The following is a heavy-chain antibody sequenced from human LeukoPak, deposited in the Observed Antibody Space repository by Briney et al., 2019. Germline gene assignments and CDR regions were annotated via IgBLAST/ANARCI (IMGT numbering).Heavy chain of an antibody. V-gene: IGHV4-34*01. Sequence: SETLSLTCAVYGGSFSGYYWSWIRQPPGKGLEWIGEINHSGSTNYNPSLKSRVTISVDTSKNQFSLKLSSVTAADTAVYYCAPGYYYGSGSYNWGQGTLVTVPS. CDR3: APGYYYGSGSYN. CDR2: INHSGST. CDR1: GGSFSGYY. J-gene: IGHJ4*02. D-gene: IGHD3-10*01.